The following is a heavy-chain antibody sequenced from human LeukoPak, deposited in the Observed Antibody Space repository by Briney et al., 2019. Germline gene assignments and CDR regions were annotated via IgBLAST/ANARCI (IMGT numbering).Heavy chain of an antibody. D-gene: IGHD3-22*01. V-gene: IGHV5-51*01. CDR3: ARPEYYYDSSGLLTYYFDY. Sequence: GESLKISCKGSGYSFTNYWIGWVRQMPGKGLEWMGIIYPGDSDTRYSPSFQGQVTISADKSISTAYLQWSSLKASDTAVYYCARPEYYYDSSGLLTYYFDYWGQGTLVTVSS. CDR1: GYSFTNYW. CDR2: IYPGDSDT. J-gene: IGHJ4*02.